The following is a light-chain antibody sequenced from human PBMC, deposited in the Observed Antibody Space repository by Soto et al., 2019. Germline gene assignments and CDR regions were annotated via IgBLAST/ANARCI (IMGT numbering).Light chain of an antibody. J-gene: IGKJ1*01. CDR1: QSVSSN. V-gene: IGKV3-15*01. Sequence: EIVMPQSPATLSVSPGERATLSCRASQSVSSNLAWYQQKPGQAPTLLLYDASTRATGIPARFSGSGSGTEFTLTISSLQSEDFAIYYCQQYNNWPRTFGQGTKVEIK. CDR2: DAS. CDR3: QQYNNWPRT.